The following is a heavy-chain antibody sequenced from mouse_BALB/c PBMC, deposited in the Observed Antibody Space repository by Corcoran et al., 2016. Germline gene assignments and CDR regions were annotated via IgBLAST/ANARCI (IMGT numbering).Heavy chain of an antibody. CDR3: ANWDWYFDV. V-gene: IGHV14-3*02. CDR1: GFNIKDTY. D-gene: IGHD4-1*01. Sequence: EAQLQQSGAELVKPGASVKLSCTASGFNIKDTYMHWVKQRPEQGLEWIGRIDPANGNTKYDPKFQGKATITADTSSNTAYLQLSSLTSEGTAVYYCANWDWYFDVWGAGTTVTVSS. J-gene: IGHJ1*01. CDR2: IDPANGNT.